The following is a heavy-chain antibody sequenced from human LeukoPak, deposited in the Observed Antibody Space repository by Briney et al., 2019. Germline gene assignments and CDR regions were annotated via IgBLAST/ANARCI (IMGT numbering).Heavy chain of an antibody. CDR1: GFTLSGYW. CDR2: INSDGSST. J-gene: IGHJ4*02. CDR3: ARGGPYSSGSFDY. D-gene: IGHD6-19*01. V-gene: IGHV3-74*01. Sequence: GGSLRLSCAASGFTLSGYWMHWVRQAPGKGLVWVSRINSDGSSTSYADSVKGRFTISRDNAKNTLYLQMNSLRAEDTAVYYCARGGPYSSGSFDYWGQGTLVTVSS.